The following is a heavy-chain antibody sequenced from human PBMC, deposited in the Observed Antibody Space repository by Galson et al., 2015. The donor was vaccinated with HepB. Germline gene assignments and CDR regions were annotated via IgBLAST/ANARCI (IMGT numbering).Heavy chain of an antibody. Sequence: SLRLSCAGSGVTFDDCAMHWVRQAPRKGLEWVSSINWNSGTIVYADSVKGRFTISRDNAKNSLYLQMNSLRVEDTALYYCAKDYGDYRYIEYWGQGTLVTVSS. D-gene: IGHD4-17*01. J-gene: IGHJ1*01. CDR2: INWNSGTI. CDR1: GVTFDDCA. V-gene: IGHV3-9*01. CDR3: AKDYGDYRYIEY.